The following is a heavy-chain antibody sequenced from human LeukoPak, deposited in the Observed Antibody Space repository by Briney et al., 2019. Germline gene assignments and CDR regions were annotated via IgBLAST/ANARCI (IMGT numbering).Heavy chain of an antibody. CDR3: ARAYDYGDPGTWFDP. Sequence: GASVKVSCKASGYTFTGYYMHWVRQAPGQGLEWMGRINPNSGGTNYAQKFQGRVTMTRDTSISTAYMELSRLRSDDTAVYYCARAYDYGDPGTWFDPWGQGTLVTVSS. CDR1: GYTFTGYY. D-gene: IGHD4-17*01. CDR2: INPNSGGT. J-gene: IGHJ5*02. V-gene: IGHV1-2*06.